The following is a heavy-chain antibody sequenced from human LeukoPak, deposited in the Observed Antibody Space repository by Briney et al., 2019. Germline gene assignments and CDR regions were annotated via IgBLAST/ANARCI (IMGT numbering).Heavy chain of an antibody. J-gene: IGHJ2*01. Sequence: SETLSLTCTVSGDSISSYYWSWIRQPPGKGLEWIGRIYASGSTNYNPSFKSRITMSVDTSKNHFSLNLSSVTAADTAVYYCARDWMDSSSWFRWYFDLWGRGTLVIVSS. D-gene: IGHD6-13*01. CDR2: IYASGST. CDR1: GDSISSYY. CDR3: ARDWMDSSSWFRWYFDL. V-gene: IGHV4-4*07.